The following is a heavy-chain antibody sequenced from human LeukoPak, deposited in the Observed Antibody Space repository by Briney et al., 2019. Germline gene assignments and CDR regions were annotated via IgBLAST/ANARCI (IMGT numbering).Heavy chain of an antibody. D-gene: IGHD4-17*01. CDR2: IIPILGIA. J-gene: IGHJ3*02. CDR1: GGTFSSYA. CDR3: ARVGDYSLRAFDI. V-gene: IGHV1-69*04. Sequence: ASVKVSCKASGGTFSSYAISWVRQAPGQGLEWMGRIIPILGIANYAQKFQGRVTITADKSTSTAYMELSSLRSEDTAVYYCARVGDYSLRAFDIWGQGTMVTVSS.